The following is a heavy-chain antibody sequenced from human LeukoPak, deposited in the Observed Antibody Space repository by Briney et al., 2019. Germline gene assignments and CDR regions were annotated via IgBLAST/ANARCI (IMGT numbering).Heavy chain of an antibody. CDR3: ARDEPPRH. CDR1: GGTFSSYA. J-gene: IGHJ1*01. CDR2: IIPIFGTA. V-gene: IGHV1-69*13. Sequence: GASVKVSCKASGGTFSSYAISWVRQAPGHGLEWMGGIIPIFGTANYAQKFQGRVTITADESTSTAYMELSSLRSEDTTVYYCARDEPPRHWGQGTLVAVSS.